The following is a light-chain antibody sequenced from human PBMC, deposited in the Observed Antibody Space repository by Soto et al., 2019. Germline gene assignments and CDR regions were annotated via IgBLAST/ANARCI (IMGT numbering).Light chain of an antibody. CDR3: QQRYSTPWT. V-gene: IGKV1-39*01. CDR2: AAY. CDR1: QSISSY. J-gene: IGKJ1*01. Sequence: DIQMTQYPSDLSASVGDRVTITCRASQSISSYLNWYQQKPGKAPKLLIYAAYSLQSGVPSRFSGSGSGTDFTLTISSLQPEDFATYYCQQRYSTPWTFGQGTKVEIK.